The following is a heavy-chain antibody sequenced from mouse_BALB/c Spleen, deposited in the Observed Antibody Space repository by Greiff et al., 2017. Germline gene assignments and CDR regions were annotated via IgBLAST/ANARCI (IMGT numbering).Heavy chain of an antibody. CDR2: INPYNGDT. CDR1: GYSFTGYF. CDR3: ARGVDYYGTPFAY. V-gene: IGHV1-20*02. D-gene: IGHD1-1*01. Sequence: VQLKQSGPELVKPGASVKISCKASGYSFTGYFMNWVMQSHGKSLEWIGRINPYNGDTFYNQKFKGKATLTVDKSSSTAHMELRSLASEDSAVYYCARGVDYYGTPFAYWGQGTLVTVSA. J-gene: IGHJ3*01.